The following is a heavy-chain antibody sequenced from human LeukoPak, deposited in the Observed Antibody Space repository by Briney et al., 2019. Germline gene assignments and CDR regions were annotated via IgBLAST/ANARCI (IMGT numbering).Heavy chain of an antibody. CDR1: GGSISSSSYY. CDR2: IYYSGST. Sequence: PSETLSLTCTVSGGSISSSSYYWGWIRQPPGKGLEWIGSIYYSGSTYYNPSLKSRVTISVDTSKNQFSLKLSSVTAADTAVYYCASLSEGVRGFWSGYYTRYFDYWGQGTLVTVSS. J-gene: IGHJ4*02. D-gene: IGHD3-3*01. CDR3: ASLSEGVRGFWSGYYTRYFDY. V-gene: IGHV4-39*01.